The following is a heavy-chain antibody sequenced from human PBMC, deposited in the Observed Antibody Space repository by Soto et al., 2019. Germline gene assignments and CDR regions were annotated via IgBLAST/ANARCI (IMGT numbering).Heavy chain of an antibody. J-gene: IGHJ4*02. V-gene: IGHV3-72*01. Sequence: EVRLVESRGGLVQPGGALRLACAAAGFTFSGHYMDWVRQAPGKGLEWVARCKNRQRGYTTEYAASVEGRFTISRVESASSLILQMNGLKTEDTAVYYCASPQRTGNDWAYYWGQGTRVTVSS. D-gene: IGHD3-9*01. CDR1: GFTFSGHY. CDR2: CKNRQRGYTT. CDR3: ASPQRTGNDWAYY.